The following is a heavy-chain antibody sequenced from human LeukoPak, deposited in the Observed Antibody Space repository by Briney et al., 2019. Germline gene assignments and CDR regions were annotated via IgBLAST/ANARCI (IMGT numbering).Heavy chain of an antibody. D-gene: IGHD3-22*01. J-gene: IGHJ3*02. CDR2: IYRSGST. CDR1: GGSISSGSYY. CDR3: ARVGYDSSAYYYVQDVFDI. Sequence: SETLSLTCSVSGGSISSGSYYWSWIRQPAGKGPEWTGRIYRSGSTNYNPSLKSRVTISLDTSKNQFSLRLSSVTAADTAVYYCARVGYDSSAYYYVQDVFDIWGQGTMVTVSS. V-gene: IGHV4-61*02.